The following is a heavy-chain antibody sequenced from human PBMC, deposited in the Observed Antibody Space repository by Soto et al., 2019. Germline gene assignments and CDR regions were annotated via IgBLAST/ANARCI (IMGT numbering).Heavy chain of an antibody. V-gene: IGHV1-69*12. CDR3: ARGGPAVDTAMGFTWFAP. D-gene: IGHD5-18*01. Sequence: QVQLVQSGAEVKKPGSSVKVSCKASVGTFSSYAISWVRQAPGQGLEWMGGIIPIFGTAHYAQKFQGRVTITADESTSTAYMGLSSLRSEDTAVYYCARGGPAVDTAMGFTWFAPWGQGTLVTVSS. J-gene: IGHJ5*02. CDR1: VGTFSSYA. CDR2: IIPIFGTA.